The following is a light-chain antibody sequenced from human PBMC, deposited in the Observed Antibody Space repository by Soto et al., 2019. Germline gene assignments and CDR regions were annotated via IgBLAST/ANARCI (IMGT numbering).Light chain of an antibody. CDR2: SNN. J-gene: IGLJ2*01. CDR3: AAWDDSLSGHVV. V-gene: IGLV1-44*01. Sequence: QSVLTQPPSVSGTPGQRVTVSCSGSSSNIGRNTVNWYQQLPGTAPKLLIYSNNQRPSGVPDRFSGSKSGTSASLAISGLQSEDEAAYYCAAWDDSLSGHVVFGGGTKLTVL. CDR1: SSNIGRNT.